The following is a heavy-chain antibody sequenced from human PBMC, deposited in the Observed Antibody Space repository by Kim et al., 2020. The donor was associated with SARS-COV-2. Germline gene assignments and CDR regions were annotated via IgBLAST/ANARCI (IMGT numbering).Heavy chain of an antibody. Sequence: GGSLRLSCAASGFTFSSYGMHWVRQAPGKGLEWVAVIWYDGSNKYYADSVKGRFTISRDNSKNTLYLQMNSLRAEDTAVYYCAKDRIVGAIPSYYYYGMDVWGQGTTVTVSS. J-gene: IGHJ6*02. CDR3: AKDRIVGAIPSYYYYGMDV. D-gene: IGHD1-26*01. CDR2: IWYDGSNK. CDR1: GFTFSSYG. V-gene: IGHV3-33*06.